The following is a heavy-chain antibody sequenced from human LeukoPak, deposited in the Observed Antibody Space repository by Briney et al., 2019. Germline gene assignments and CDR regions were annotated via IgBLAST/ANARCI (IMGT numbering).Heavy chain of an antibody. CDR2: IYYSGST. CDR1: GGSISSYY. J-gene: IGHJ5*02. CDR3: ARAVVTAIGWFDH. Sequence: SETLSLTCTVSGGSISSYYWSWIRQPPGKGLEWIGYIYYSGSTNYNPSLKSRVTISVDTSKNQFSLKLSSVTAADTAVYYCARAVVTAIGWFDHWGQGTLVTVSS. D-gene: IGHD2-21*02. V-gene: IGHV4-59*01.